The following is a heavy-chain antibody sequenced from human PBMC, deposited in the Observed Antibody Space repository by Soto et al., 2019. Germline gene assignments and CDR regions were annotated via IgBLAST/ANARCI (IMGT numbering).Heavy chain of an antibody. Sequence: EVQLLESGGGLVQPGGSLRLSCGASGFTLSSYAMTWVRQAPGKGLEWVSGISASGGSTYYGDPVTGRCTISRDNSKNDLPQREISRRAVETAVYYYAACLWSGYYARDYVAHCSEGTVVTASP. CDR1: GFTLSSYA. CDR3: AACLWSGYYARDYVAH. D-gene: IGHD4-17*01. V-gene: IGHV3-23*01. J-gene: IGHJ1*01. CDR2: ISASGGST.